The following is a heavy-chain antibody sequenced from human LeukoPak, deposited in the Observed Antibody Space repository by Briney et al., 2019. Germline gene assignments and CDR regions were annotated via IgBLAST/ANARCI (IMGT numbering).Heavy chain of an antibody. CDR1: GFTFDDYA. Sequence: PGRSLRLSCAASGFTFDDYAMHWVRQAPGKGLEWVSGISWNSGSIGYADSVKGRFTISRDNAKNSLYLQMDSLRAEDTALYYCAKGIAAAGLLYFDYWGQGTLVTVSS. V-gene: IGHV3-9*01. CDR2: ISWNSGSI. D-gene: IGHD6-13*01. CDR3: AKGIAAAGLLYFDY. J-gene: IGHJ4*02.